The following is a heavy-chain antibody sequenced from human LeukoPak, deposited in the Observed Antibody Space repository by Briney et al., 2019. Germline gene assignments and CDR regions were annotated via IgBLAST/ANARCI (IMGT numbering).Heavy chain of an antibody. CDR1: GYTFTGYY. CDR2: INPNSGGT. D-gene: IGHD4-17*01. CDR3: ASLTGYDGGYGDYGYNWFDP. Sequence: ASVKVSCKASGYTFTGYYMHWVRQAPGQGLEWMGWINPNSGGTNNAQKFQGRVTMTRDTSISTAYMELSRLRSDDTAVYYCASLTGYDGGYGDYGYNWFDPWGQGTLVTVSS. J-gene: IGHJ5*02. V-gene: IGHV1-2*02.